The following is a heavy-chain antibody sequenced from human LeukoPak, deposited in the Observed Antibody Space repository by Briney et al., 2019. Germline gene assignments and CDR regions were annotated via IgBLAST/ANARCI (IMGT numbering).Heavy chain of an antibody. J-gene: IGHJ4*02. CDR3: AKKRTEDYYDSSGYSDY. V-gene: IGHV3-23*01. CDR2: ISGVGGST. CDR1: GFTFSSYA. D-gene: IGHD3-22*01. Sequence: PGGSLRLSCAASGFTFSSYAMTWVRQGPGKGLEWVADISGVGGSTFYADSVKGRFTISRDNSKNTLYLQMNSLKAEDTAVYYCAKKRTEDYYDSSGYSDYWGQGTLVTVSS.